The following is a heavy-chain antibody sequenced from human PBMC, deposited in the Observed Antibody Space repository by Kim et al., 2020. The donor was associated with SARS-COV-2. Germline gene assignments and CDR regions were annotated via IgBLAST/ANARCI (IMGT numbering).Heavy chain of an antibody. V-gene: IGHV3-21*01. J-gene: IGHJ6*02. CDR1: GFSFSYYD. Sequence: GGSLRLSCTASGFSFSYYDMNWVRQAPGRGLEWVSTISGSSSHIYYADSMEGRFTISRDNAKNSLYLQMNGLRGEDTAVYYCARGAPPPRNHGMDVWGQGTTVTVSS. CDR3: ARGAPPPRNHGMDV. CDR2: ISGSSSHI.